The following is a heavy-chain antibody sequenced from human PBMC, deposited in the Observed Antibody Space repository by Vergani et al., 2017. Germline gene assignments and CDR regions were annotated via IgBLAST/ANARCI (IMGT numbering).Heavy chain of an antibody. D-gene: IGHD3-10*01. CDR2: IYTSGST. J-gene: IGHJ6*03. V-gene: IGHV4-61*02. Sequence: QVQLQESGPGLVKPSQTLSLTCTVSGGSISSGSYYWSWIRQPAGKGLEWIGRIYTSGSTNYNPSLKSRVTMSVDTSKNQFSLKLSSVTAADTAVYYCARGGYYYGSGSQTYYYYYYMDVWGKGTTVTVSS. CDR3: ARGGYYYGSGSQTYYYYYYMDV. CDR1: GGSISSGSYY.